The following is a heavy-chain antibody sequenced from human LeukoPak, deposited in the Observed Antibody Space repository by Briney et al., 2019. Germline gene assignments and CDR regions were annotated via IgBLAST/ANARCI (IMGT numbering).Heavy chain of an antibody. J-gene: IGHJ3*02. Sequence: GASVKVSCKASGGTFSSYAISWVRQAPGQELEWMGRIIPILGIANYAQKFQGRVTITADKSTSTAYMELSSLRSEDTAVYYCARDFFWHEPMIVVVPRAFDIWGQGTMVTVSS. CDR2: IIPILGIA. CDR3: ARDFFWHEPMIVVVPRAFDI. D-gene: IGHD3-22*01. CDR1: GGTFSSYA. V-gene: IGHV1-69*04.